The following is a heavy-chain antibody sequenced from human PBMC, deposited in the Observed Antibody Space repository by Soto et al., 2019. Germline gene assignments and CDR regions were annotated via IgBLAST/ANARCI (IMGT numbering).Heavy chain of an antibody. V-gene: IGHV4-39*01. J-gene: IGHJ3*02. CDR3: ARHFDYPAAFDI. CDR1: GGSISSSIYY. CDR2: IYYSGST. D-gene: IGHD4-17*01. Sequence: QLQLQESGPRLVKPSETLSVTCTVSGGSISSSIYYWGWIRQPPGMGLEWIGSIYYSGSTNCNPSLKSRITMSVDTSRNQFSLRLTSVTAADTAVYFCARHFDYPAAFDIWGQGPVVSVSS.